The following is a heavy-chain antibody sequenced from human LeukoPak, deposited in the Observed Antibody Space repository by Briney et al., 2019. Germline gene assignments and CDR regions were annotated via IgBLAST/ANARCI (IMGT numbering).Heavy chain of an antibody. D-gene: IGHD2-15*01. J-gene: IGHJ5*02. CDR3: AATDRCSGGSCYSLGFWFDP. CDR2: IYYSGST. V-gene: IGHV4-39*01. CDR1: GGSISSSSYY. Sequence: SETLSLICTVSGGSISSSSYYWGWIRQPPGKGLEWIGSIYYSGSTYYNPSLKSRVTISVDTSKNQFSLKLSSVTAADTAVYYCAATDRCSGGSCYSLGFWFDPWGQGTLVTVSS.